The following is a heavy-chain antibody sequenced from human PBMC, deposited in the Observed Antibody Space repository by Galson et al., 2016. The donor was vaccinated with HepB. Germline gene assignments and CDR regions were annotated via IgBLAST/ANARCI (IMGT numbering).Heavy chain of an antibody. J-gene: IGHJ4*02. CDR2: ISWNSGGV. CDR1: GFSFYDYG. D-gene: IGHD2-2*01. CDR3: VKDRKYRCSSSTCYWEFDY. Sequence: SLRLSCAASGFSFYDYGMDWVRQGPGKGLEWVAAISWNSGGVGYADSVKGRFTISRDNAKNSLHLQMNSLRVEDTALYYCVKDRKYRCSSSTCYWEFDYWGEGTLVTVS. V-gene: IGHV3-9*01.